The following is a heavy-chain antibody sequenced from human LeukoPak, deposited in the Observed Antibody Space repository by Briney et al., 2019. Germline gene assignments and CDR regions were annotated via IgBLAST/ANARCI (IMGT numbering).Heavy chain of an antibody. D-gene: IGHD2-2*02. CDR1: GYTFTSYA. Sequence: AASVKVSYKASGYTFTSYAINWVRQATGQGLEWMGWMNLNSGNTGSAHKFQGRVTMTRNTSISTAYMELSSLRSEDTAVYYWGSGGKLLYEGYYYYYYGMDVWGQGTTVTVSS. V-gene: IGHV1-8*01. J-gene: IGHJ6*02. CDR3: GSGGKLLYEGYYYYYYGMDV. CDR2: MNLNSGNT.